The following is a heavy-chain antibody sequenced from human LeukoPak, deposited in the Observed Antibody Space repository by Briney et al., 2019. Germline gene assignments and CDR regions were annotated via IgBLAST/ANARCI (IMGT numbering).Heavy chain of an antibody. CDR1: GGSISSSNW. CDR2: IYHSGST. J-gene: IGHJ4*02. V-gene: IGHV4-4*02. CDR3: ARTSAEYSNCWIDS. D-gene: IGHD6-13*01. Sequence: SGPLSLPCGVSGGSISSSNWWSWVRQPPGKGLEWNGEIYHSGSTYSNPSLQSRVTISVDKSKNHFSLRLTSVTAAETAVYYCARTSAEYSNCWIDSWGQGTLVIVSS.